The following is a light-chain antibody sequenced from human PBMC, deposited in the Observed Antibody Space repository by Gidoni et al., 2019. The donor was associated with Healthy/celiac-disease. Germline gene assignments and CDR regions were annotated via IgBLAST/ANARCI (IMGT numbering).Light chain of an antibody. J-gene: IGLJ2*01. CDR2: DDS. Sequence: QSALTQPASVSGSPGQSLTISCTGTSSDIGGYNYVSWYQQHPGHTPNLMIYDDSSRPSGVSTRFSGSKSGNMASLTITGLQAEDEADYYYSSYTTSSTYVVFGGGTKLTVL. CDR1: SSDIGGYNY. V-gene: IGLV2-14*01. CDR3: SSYTTSSTYVV.